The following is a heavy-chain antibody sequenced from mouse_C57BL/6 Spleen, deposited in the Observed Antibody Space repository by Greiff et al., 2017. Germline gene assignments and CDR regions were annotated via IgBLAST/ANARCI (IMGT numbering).Heavy chain of an antibody. CDR3: AATPYYYGSSYKAMDY. CDR2: IHPNSGST. V-gene: IGHV1-64*01. J-gene: IGHJ4*01. CDR1: GYTFTSYW. D-gene: IGHD1-1*01. Sequence: VQLQQPGAELVKPGASVKLSCKASGYTFTSYWMHWVKQRPGQGLEWIGMIHPNSGSTNYNEKFKSKATLTVDKSSSTAYMQLSSLTSEDSAVYYCAATPYYYGSSYKAMDYWGQGTSVTVSS.